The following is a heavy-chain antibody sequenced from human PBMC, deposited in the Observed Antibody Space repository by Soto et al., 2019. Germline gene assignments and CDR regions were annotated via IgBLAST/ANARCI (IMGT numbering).Heavy chain of an antibody. J-gene: IGHJ3*02. D-gene: IGHD3-10*01. CDR2: IIPIFGTA. CDR1: GGTFSSYA. V-gene: IGHV1-69*13. CDR3: ARDLEGYYYGSGSYNSAFDI. Sequence: SVKVSCKASGGTFSSYAISWVRQAPGQGLEWMGGIIPIFGTANYAQKFQGRVTITADESTSTAYMELSSLRSEDTAVYYCARDLEGYYYGSGSYNSAFDIWGQGTMVTVSS.